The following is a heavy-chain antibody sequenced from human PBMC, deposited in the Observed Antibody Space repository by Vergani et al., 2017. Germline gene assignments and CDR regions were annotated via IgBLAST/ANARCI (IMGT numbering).Heavy chain of an antibody. CDR1: GYTFTYRY. V-gene: IGHV1-45*02. J-gene: IGHJ6*02. CDR2: IIPIFGTA. D-gene: IGHD5-18*01. Sequence: QMQLVQSGAEVKKTGSSVKVSCKASGYTFTYRYLHWVRQAPGQALEWMGWIIPIFGTANYAQKFQGRVTITADESTSTAYMELSSLRSEDTAVYYCALQLQYYYYGMDVWGQGTTVTVSS. CDR3: ALQLQYYYYGMDV.